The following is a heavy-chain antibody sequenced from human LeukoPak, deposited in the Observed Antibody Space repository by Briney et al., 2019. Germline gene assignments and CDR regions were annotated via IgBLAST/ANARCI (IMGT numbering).Heavy chain of an antibody. J-gene: IGHJ4*02. D-gene: IGHD3-22*01. CDR1: GGSISSYY. Sequence: SETLSLTCTVSGGSISSYYWSWIWQPAGKGLGWIGRIYISGSTNYNPSLKRRVTMSVDTSKNQFSLKLSSVTAADTAVYYCARHPNRGYYPDYWGQGTLVTVSS. CDR2: IYISGST. CDR3: ARHPNRGYYPDY. V-gene: IGHV4-4*07.